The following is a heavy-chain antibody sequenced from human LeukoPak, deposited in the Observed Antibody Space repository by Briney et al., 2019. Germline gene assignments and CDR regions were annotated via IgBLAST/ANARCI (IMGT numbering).Heavy chain of an antibody. CDR3: AKDHVLAPWTPFDY. CDR1: GFTFSSYG. CDR2: ISGSGGST. Sequence: GGSLRLSCAASGFTFSSYGMHWVRQAPGKGLEWVSAISGSGGSTYYADSVKGRFTISRDNSKNTLYLQMNSLRAEDTAVYYCAKDHVLAPWTPFDYWGQGTLVTVSS. D-gene: IGHD3-10*02. J-gene: IGHJ4*02. V-gene: IGHV3-23*01.